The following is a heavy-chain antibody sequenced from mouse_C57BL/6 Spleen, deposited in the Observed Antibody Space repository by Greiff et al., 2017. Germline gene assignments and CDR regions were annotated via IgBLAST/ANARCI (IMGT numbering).Heavy chain of an antibody. CDR3: AREYGSSYVRYLDY. D-gene: IGHD1-1*01. CDR1: GYAFSSSW. J-gene: IGHJ2*01. Sequence: QVQLQQSGAELVKPGASVKISCKASGYAFSSSWMNWVKQRPGKGLEWIGQIYPGVGDTTYNGKFKGKATLTADKSSSTAYMQLSSLTSEDSAVYFCAREYGSSYVRYLDYWGQGTTLTVSA. CDR2: IYPGVGDT. V-gene: IGHV1-80*01.